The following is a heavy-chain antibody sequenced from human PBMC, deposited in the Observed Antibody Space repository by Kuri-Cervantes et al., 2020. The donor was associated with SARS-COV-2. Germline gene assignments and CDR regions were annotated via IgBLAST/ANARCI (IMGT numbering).Heavy chain of an antibody. J-gene: IGHJ1*01. Sequence: GGSLRLSCEVSGFLFSASAIHWVRQAPGKGLEWVAVISYDGSNKYYADSVKGRFTISRDNSKNTLYLQMNSLRAEDTAVYYCARDRYDSSGWVYFQHWGQGTLVTVSS. CDR2: ISYDGSNK. V-gene: IGHV3-30-3*01. CDR3: ARDRYDSSGWVYFQH. CDR1: GFLFSASA. D-gene: IGHD3-22*01.